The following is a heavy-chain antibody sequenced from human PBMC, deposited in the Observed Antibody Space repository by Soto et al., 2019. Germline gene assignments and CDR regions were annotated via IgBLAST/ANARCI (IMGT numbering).Heavy chain of an antibody. CDR2: ISDSGSST. CDR1: GFTFSRYA. Sequence: EVQVLESGGGLVQPGGSLRLSCAASGFTFSRYAMSWVRQAPGKGLEWVSAISDSGSSTYDADSVKGRFTISRDNSKNTLYLQMTSLRAEDTAVYYCAKHSSGWYYYMDVWGKGTTVTVSS. J-gene: IGHJ6*03. V-gene: IGHV3-23*01. CDR3: AKHSSGWYYYMDV. D-gene: IGHD6-19*01.